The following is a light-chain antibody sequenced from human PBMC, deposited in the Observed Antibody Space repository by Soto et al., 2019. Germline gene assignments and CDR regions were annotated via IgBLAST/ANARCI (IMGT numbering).Light chain of an antibody. CDR1: QSVSSNY. Sequence: EIVLTQSPGTLSLSPGDTATLSCRASQSVSSNYVAWYQQTPGQAPRLLIYGPSSRATGIPDRFSGSGSGTEFTLTISRLEPEDSAVYYCQQYGNSPRTFGQGTKVDI. V-gene: IGKV3-20*01. CDR2: GPS. J-gene: IGKJ1*01. CDR3: QQYGNSPRT.